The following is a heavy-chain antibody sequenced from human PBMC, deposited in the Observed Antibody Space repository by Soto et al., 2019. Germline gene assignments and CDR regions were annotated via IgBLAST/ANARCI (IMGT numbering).Heavy chain of an antibody. CDR1: GGSISSYY. V-gene: IGHV4-59*08. Sequence: SETLSLTCTVSGGSISSYYWSWIRQPPGKGLEWIGYIYYSGSTNYNPSLKSRVTISVDTSKNQFSLKLSSVTAADTAVYYCARHGEEVGTMVRGVAPNWFDPWGQGTLVTVSS. CDR2: IYYSGST. J-gene: IGHJ5*02. CDR3: ARHGEEVGTMVRGVAPNWFDP. D-gene: IGHD3-10*01.